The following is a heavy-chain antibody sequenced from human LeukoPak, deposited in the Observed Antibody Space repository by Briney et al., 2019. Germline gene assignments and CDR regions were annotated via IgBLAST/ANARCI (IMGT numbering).Heavy chain of an antibody. J-gene: IGHJ4*02. CDR2: IGWDSGSI. V-gene: IGHV3-9*01. CDR3: AKMLEEWVQPFAPFDY. D-gene: IGHD1-1*01. CDR1: VFTFDDYA. Sequence: GRSLRLSCAASVFTFDDYAMHSVRQAPGKGLEGVSGIGWDSGSIGYADSVKGRFTISRDNAKNSLYLQMNSLRAEDTALYYCAKMLEEWVQPFAPFDYWGQGTLVTVSS.